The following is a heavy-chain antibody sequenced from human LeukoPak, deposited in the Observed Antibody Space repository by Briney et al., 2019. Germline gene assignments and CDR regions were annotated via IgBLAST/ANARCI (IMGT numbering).Heavy chain of an antibody. V-gene: IGHV4-4*02. CDR1: GGSISSSNW. Sequence: KSSETLSLTCAVSGGSISSSNWWSWVCQPPGKGLEWIGEIYHSGSTNYNPSLKSRVTISVDKSKNQFSLKLSSVTAADTAVYYCARVVAAGGGYYFDYWGQGTLVTVSS. CDR3: ARVVAAGGGYYFDY. J-gene: IGHJ4*02. D-gene: IGHD6-13*01. CDR2: IYHSGST.